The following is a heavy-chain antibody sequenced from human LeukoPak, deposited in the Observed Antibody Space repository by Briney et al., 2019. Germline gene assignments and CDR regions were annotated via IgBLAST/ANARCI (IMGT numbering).Heavy chain of an antibody. V-gene: IGHV1-69*13. CDR2: VVPIIGAS. CDR3: ARDQLLFGELSEAYYYYYGMDV. CDR1: GGTLNPTS. J-gene: IGHJ6*02. D-gene: IGHD3-10*02. Sequence: ASVKGSCTASGGTLNPTSITWVREAPGQEREWMGGVVPIIGASDYSQNFQSRITNTADESTTTAYMVLSSLRSDDADVYYCARDQLLFGELSEAYYYYYGMDVWGQGTTVSVTS.